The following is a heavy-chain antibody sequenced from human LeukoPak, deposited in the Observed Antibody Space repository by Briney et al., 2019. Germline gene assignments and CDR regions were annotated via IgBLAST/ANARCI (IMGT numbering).Heavy chain of an antibody. V-gene: IGHV4-34*01. CDR2: INHSGST. J-gene: IGHJ4*02. CDR3: ARGSEMATITESGSYLFDY. D-gene: IGHD5-24*01. Sequence: PSETLSLTCAVYGGSFSGYYWSWIRQPPGKGLEWIGEINHSGSTNYNPSLKSRVTISVDTSKNQFSLKLSSVTAADTAVYYCARGSEMATITESGSYLFDYWGREPWSPSPQ. CDR1: GGSFSGYY.